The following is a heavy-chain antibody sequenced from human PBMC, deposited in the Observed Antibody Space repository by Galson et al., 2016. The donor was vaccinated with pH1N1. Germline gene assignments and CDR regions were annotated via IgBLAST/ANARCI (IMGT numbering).Heavy chain of an antibody. V-gene: IGHV4-61*10. CDR2: IYTSGST. CDR3: ARIHRRDLDKLDS. J-gene: IGHJ4*02. CDR1: GGSISSDSYY. D-gene: IGHD5-24*01. Sequence: SETLSLTCTVSGGSISSDSYYWSWIRQPAGKGLEWIGYIYTSGSTSYNPSLKSRASISIDTSTTQFSLKLTSLTAADTAVYYCARIHRRDLDKLDSWGQGTPVAVSS.